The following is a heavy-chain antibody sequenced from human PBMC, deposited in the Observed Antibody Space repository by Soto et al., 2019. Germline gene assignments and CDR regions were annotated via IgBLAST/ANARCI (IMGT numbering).Heavy chain of an antibody. CDR2: LYWDDDK. Sequence: QITLKESGPTLVKPTQTLTLTCTFSGFSLSTSGVGVAWIRQPPGKALEWLALLYWDDDKRYRPSLETSLTITKDTATNQVGLTMTNLDSVATATYYCAYLPCSGGSCDWFSYSGMDVWGQGTTVTVSS. J-gene: IGHJ6*02. CDR1: GFSLSTSGVG. D-gene: IGHD2-15*01. CDR3: AYLPCSGGSCDWFSYSGMDV. V-gene: IGHV2-5*02.